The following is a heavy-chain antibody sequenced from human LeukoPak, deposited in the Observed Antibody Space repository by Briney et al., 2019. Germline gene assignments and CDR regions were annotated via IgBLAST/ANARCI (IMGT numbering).Heavy chain of an antibody. CDR2: FDPEDGET. J-gene: IGHJ6*02. CDR1: GYTLTELS. D-gene: IGHD1-1*01. V-gene: IGHV1-24*01. Sequence: ASVKVSCKVSGYTLTELSMHWVRQAPGKGLEWMGGFDPEDGETIYAQKLQGRVTMTTDTSTSTAYMELRSLRSDDTAVYYCARVSDKRMGMDVWGQGTTVTVSS. CDR3: ARVSDKRMGMDV.